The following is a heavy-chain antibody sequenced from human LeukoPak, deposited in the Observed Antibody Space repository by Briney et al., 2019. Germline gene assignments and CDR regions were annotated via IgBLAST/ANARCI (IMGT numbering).Heavy chain of an antibody. CDR1: GFTFSSYA. CDR3: TKDEQWLAYFDY. D-gene: IGHD6-19*01. J-gene: IGHJ4*02. V-gene: IGHV3-23*01. CDR2: ISGSGGST. Sequence: GGSLRLSCAASGFTFSSYAMSWVRQAPGKGLEWVSAISGSGGSTYYADSVKGRFTISRGNSKNTLYLQMNRLRADHTAVYYWTKDEQWLAYFDYWGQGTLVTVSS.